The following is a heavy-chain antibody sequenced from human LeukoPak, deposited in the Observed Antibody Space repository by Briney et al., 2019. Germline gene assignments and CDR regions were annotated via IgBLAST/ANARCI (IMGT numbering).Heavy chain of an antibody. CDR2: IDTAGRGT. J-gene: IGHJ4*02. Sequence: GGSLRLSCTASGITLSNYWIHWVRQAPGKGLVWVSRIDTAGRGTSYADSVKGRFTISRDDATNTVFLEMNSLRAEDTAMYYCGTVFDYWGQGALVTV. CDR1: GITLSNYW. CDR3: GTVFDY. V-gene: IGHV3-74*01.